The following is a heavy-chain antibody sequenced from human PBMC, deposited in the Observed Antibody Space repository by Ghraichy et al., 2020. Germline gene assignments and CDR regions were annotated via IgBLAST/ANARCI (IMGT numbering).Heavy chain of an antibody. CDR1: GFSLSTRGVG. Sequence: SGPTLVKPTQTLTLTCTFSGFSLSTRGVGVGWIRQPPGKALEWLALVYWDDDKRYSPSLKSRLTITKDTSKNQVVLTMTDMDPVDTATYYCAHRSVVPPTGLAAYFQRWGQGTLVIVSA. CDR3: AHRSVVPPTGLAAYFQR. CDR2: VYWDDDK. D-gene: IGHD2-15*01. V-gene: IGHV2-5*02. J-gene: IGHJ1*01.